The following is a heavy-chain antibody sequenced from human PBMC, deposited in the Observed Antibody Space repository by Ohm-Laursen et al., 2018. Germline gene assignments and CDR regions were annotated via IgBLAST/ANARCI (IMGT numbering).Heavy chain of an antibody. CDR1: GGYFSGYY. D-gene: IGHD7-27*01. CDR3: ARKKNWGMLDY. V-gene: IGHV4-34*01. Sequence: GTLSLTCAVYGGYFSGYYWTWTRQTPGKGLEWIGEINHSGNRNFIPSLKSRVATSVDTSKNQFSLKLTSVTAADTAVYYCARKKNWGMLDYWGQGTLVTVSS. J-gene: IGHJ4*02. CDR2: INHSGNR.